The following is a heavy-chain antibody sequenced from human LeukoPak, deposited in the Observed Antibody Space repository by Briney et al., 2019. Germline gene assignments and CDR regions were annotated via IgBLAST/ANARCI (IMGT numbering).Heavy chain of an antibody. CDR1: GGSISSGGYY. Sequence: SETLSLTCTVSGGSISSGGYYWSWIRQHPGKGLEWIGYIYYSGSTYYNPSLKSRVTISVDTSKNQFSLKLSSVTAADTAVYYCARGGRSVTTYRYWGQGTLVTVSS. V-gene: IGHV4-31*03. CDR2: IYYSGST. J-gene: IGHJ4*02. D-gene: IGHD4-17*01. CDR3: ARGGRSVTTYRY.